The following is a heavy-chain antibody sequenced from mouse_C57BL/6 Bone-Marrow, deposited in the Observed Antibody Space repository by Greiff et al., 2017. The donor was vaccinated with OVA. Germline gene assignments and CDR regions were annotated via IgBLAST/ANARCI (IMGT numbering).Heavy chain of an antibody. Sequence: VKVVESGPELVKPGASVKISCKASGYAFSSSWMNWVKQRPGKGLEWIGRIYTGDGDTNYNGQFKGKATLTADKSSSTAYMQLSSLTSEDSAVYFCARSSTGSYWGQGTSVTVSS. CDR3: ARSSTGSY. D-gene: IGHD4-1*02. V-gene: IGHV1-82*01. CDR2: IYTGDGDT. J-gene: IGHJ4*01. CDR1: GYAFSSSW.